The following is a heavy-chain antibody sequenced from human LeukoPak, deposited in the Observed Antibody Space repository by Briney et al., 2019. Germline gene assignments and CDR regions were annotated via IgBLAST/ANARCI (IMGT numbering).Heavy chain of an antibody. CDR2: IYSGGST. V-gene: IGHV3-66*01. CDR3: ARVRHSSGWDYYFDY. J-gene: IGHJ4*02. CDR1: GFTVSSNY. D-gene: IGHD6-19*01. Sequence: PGGSLRLSCAASGFTVSSNYMSWVRQAPGKGPEWVSVIYSGGSTYYADSVKGRFTISRDNSKNTLYLQMNSLRAEDTAVYYCARVRHSSGWDYYFDYWGQGTLVTVSS.